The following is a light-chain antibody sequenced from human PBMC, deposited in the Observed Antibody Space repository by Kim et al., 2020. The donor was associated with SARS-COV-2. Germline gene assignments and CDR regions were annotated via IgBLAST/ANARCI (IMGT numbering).Light chain of an antibody. V-gene: IGLV2-14*03. Sequence: GQSVSISCPGTSRDVGGYNYVSCYQQHPGKAPKLMIYDVSNRPSGVSNRFSGSKSGNTASLTISGLQAEDEADYYCSSYTSSSTWVFGGGTQLTVL. J-gene: IGLJ3*02. CDR1: SRDVGGYNY. CDR2: DVS. CDR3: SSYTSSSTWV.